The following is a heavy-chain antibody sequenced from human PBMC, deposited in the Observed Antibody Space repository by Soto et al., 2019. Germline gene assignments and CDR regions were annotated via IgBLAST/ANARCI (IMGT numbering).Heavy chain of an antibody. CDR1: GFTFSSYA. CDR3: ARVPPLDYGGLFDY. Sequence: PGGSLRLSCAASGFTFSSYAMHWVRQAPGKGLEWVAVISYDGSNKYYADSVKGRFTISRDNSKNTLYLQMNSLRAEDTAVYYCARVPPLDYGGLFDYWGQGTLVTVSS. CDR2: ISYDGSNK. V-gene: IGHV3-30-3*01. J-gene: IGHJ4*02. D-gene: IGHD4-17*01.